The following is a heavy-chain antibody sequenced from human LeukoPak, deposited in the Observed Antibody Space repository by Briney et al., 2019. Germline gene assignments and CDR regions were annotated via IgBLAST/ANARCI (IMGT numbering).Heavy chain of an antibody. D-gene: IGHD6-13*01. J-gene: IGHJ3*02. CDR2: TIPLFGTA. CDR1: GGTFGTYG. V-gene: IGHV1-69*06. Sequence: SVKVSCKASGGTFGTYGLSWVRQAPGQGLEWMGGTIPLFGTANYAPDFQGRVTMTADKVLNVAYLELTSLRSEDTAVYYCARGEDSSSRWGKDVFVIWGLGTMVIVSS. CDR3: ARGEDSSSRWGKDVFVI.